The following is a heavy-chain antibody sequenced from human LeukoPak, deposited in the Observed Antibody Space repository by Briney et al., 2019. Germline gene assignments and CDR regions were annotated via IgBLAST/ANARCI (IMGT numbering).Heavy chain of an antibody. CDR2: INSDGSRT. CDR3: VRDYGDYFDY. CDR1: GFTFSNYW. J-gene: IGHJ4*02. V-gene: IGHV3-74*01. D-gene: IGHD4-17*01. Sequence: PGGSLRLSCAASGFTFSNYWMHWVRPAPGKGLVWVSHINSDGSRTNYAASVKGRFTIPRDNAKNTLYLQMNSLRAEDTALYYCVRDYGDYFDYWGQGTLVTVSS.